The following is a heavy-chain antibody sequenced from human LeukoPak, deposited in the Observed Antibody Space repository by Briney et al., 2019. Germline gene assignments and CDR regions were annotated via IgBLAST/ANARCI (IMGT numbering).Heavy chain of an antibody. V-gene: IGHV3-74*01. CDR3: AKDGNVGYSGYDFYYYYMDV. CDR2: INSDGSST. J-gene: IGHJ6*03. D-gene: IGHD5-12*01. Sequence: PGGSLRLSCAASGFTFSSYWMHWVRQAPGKGLVWVSRINSDGSSTSYADSVKGRFTISRDNSKNSLYLQMNSLRAEDTALYYCAKDGNVGYSGYDFYYYYMDVWGKGTTVTVSS. CDR1: GFTFSSYW.